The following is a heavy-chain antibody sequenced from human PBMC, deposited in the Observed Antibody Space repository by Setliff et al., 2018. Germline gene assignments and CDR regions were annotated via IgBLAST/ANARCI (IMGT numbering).Heavy chain of an antibody. D-gene: IGHD6-19*01. CDR2: IYYSGST. V-gene: IGHV4-39*01. CDR3: ATLPYSSGPLHDY. J-gene: IGHJ4*02. Sequence: PSETLSLTCTVSGASLSSGTYYWGWIRQPPGKGLEWIGSIYYSGSTYYNPSLESRVTIFLDASKNQFSLKLSSVIAADTAVYYCATLPYSSGPLHDYWGQGTLVTVSS. CDR1: GASLSSGTYY.